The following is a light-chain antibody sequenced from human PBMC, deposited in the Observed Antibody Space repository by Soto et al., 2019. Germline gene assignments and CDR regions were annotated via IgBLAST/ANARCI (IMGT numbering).Light chain of an antibody. V-gene: IGKV3-15*01. CDR2: AAS. J-gene: IGKJ1*01. CDR1: QSSGSN. Sequence: EIVMTQSPATLSASPGERATLSCRASQSSGSNLAWYQQKPGQAPRLLIYAASIRASGFPARFSGSGSGTEVTLTISGMQSDDFAVYFGQQYNKRHPWTVGHGTKVDI. CDR3: QQYNKRHPWT.